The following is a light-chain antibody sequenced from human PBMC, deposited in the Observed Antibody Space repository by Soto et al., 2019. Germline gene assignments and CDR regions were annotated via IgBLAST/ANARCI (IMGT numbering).Light chain of an antibody. CDR2: WAS. V-gene: IGKV4-1*01. CDR1: HIVLYSSNNKNH. CDR3: YQYFSTPLT. Sequence: DLFLTPSPDSLAVSLGERATINCKSIHIVLYSSNNKNHLAWYQQKPGQPPKLVIYWASTRESGVPDRFSGSGSGTDFTLTISSLQAEDVAVYYCYQYFSTPLTFGGGTKVDIK. J-gene: IGKJ4*01.